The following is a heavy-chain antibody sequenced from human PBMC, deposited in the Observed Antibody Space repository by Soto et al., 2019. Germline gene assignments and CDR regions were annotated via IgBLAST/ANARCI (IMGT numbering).Heavy chain of an antibody. CDR3: AKIGIPDYYDSSGYAY. CDR2: INHSGST. Sequence: PSETLSLTYAVDGVSFSGYYWSWIRQPPGKGLEWIGEINHSGSTNYNPSLKSRVTVSVDTSKNQFSLRAEDTAVYYCAKIGIPDYYDSSGYAYWGQGTLVTVSS. D-gene: IGHD3-22*01. J-gene: IGHJ4*02. V-gene: IGHV4-34*01. CDR1: GVSFSGYY.